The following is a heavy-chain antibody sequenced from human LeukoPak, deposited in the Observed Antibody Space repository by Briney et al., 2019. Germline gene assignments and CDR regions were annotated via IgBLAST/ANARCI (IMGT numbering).Heavy chain of an antibody. CDR1: GYTFTSYG. Sequence: SVKVSCKASGYTFTSYGISWVRQAPGQGLEWMGGIIPIFGTANYAQKFQGRVTITADESTSTAYMELSSLRSEDTAVYYCARDRIAAATHMWFDPWDQGTLVTVSS. CDR3: ARDRIAAATHMWFDP. CDR2: IIPIFGTA. D-gene: IGHD6-13*01. J-gene: IGHJ5*02. V-gene: IGHV1-69*13.